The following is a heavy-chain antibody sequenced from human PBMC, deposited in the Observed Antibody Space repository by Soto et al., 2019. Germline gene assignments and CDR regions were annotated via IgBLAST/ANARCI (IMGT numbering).Heavy chain of an antibody. J-gene: IGHJ4*02. V-gene: IGHV3-33*01. CDR2: IWYDGSNK. Sequence: QVQLVESGGGVVQPGRSLRLSCAASGFTFCSYGMHWVRQAPGKGLEWVAVIWYDGSNKYYADSVKGRFTISIDNSKNTLYLQMNSLRAEDTAVYYCARDRKDGDYYFDYWGQGTLVTVSS. D-gene: IGHD4-17*01. CDR3: ARDRKDGDYYFDY. CDR1: GFTFCSYG.